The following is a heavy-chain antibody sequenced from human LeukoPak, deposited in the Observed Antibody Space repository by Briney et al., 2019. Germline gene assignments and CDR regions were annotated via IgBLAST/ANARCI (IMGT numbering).Heavy chain of an antibody. V-gene: IGHV3-23*01. CDR1: GFTFSSYA. D-gene: IGHD5-18*01. CDR3: AKDNGRGYSYGYGDY. Sequence: GGSLRLSCAASGFTFSSYAMSWVRQAPGKGLEWVSAISGSGGSTYYADSVKGRFTISRDNSKNTLYLQMNSLRAEDTAVYYCAKDNGRGYSYGYGDYWGQGTLVTVSS. CDR2: ISGSGGST. J-gene: IGHJ4*02.